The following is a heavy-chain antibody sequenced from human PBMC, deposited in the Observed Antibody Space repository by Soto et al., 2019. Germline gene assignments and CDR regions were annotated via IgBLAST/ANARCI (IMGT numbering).Heavy chain of an antibody. CDR2: IVVGSGNT. CDR1: GFTFTSSA. V-gene: IGHV1-58*01. Sequence: SVKVSCKASGFTFTSSAVQWVRQARGQRLEWIGWIVVGSGNTNYAQKFQGRVTITRDMSTSTAYMELSSLRSEDTAVYYCAAGYSSSWYFYYGMDVWGQGTTVTVSS. J-gene: IGHJ6*02. D-gene: IGHD6-13*01. CDR3: AAGYSSSWYFYYGMDV.